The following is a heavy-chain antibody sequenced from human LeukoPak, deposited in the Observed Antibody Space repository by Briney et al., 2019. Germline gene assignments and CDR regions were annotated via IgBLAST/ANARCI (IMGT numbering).Heavy chain of an antibody. D-gene: IGHD3-22*01. V-gene: IGHV4-31*03. Sequence: SSETLSLTCTVSGGSISSGGYYWSWIRQHSGKGLEWIGYIYYSGSTYYNPSLKSRVTISVDTSKNQFSLKLSSVTAADTAVYYCAGYYDKPDAFDIWGQGTMVTVSS. CDR3: AGYYDKPDAFDI. J-gene: IGHJ3*02. CDR2: IYYSGST. CDR1: GGSISSGGYY.